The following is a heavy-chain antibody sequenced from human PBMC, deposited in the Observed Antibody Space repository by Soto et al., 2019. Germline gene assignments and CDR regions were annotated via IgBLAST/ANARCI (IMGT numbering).Heavy chain of an antibody. CDR1: GGSFSGYY. J-gene: IGHJ6*03. V-gene: IGHV4-59*01. Sequence: SETLSLTCAVYGGSFSGYYWSWIRQPPGKGLEWIGYIYNSGSTNYNPSLKSRVTISLDTSKNQFSLKLSSVTAADTAVYYCARYSGYDSDYYYYMDVWGKGTTVTVSS. CDR3: ARYSGYDSDYYYYMDV. D-gene: IGHD5-12*01. CDR2: IYNSGST.